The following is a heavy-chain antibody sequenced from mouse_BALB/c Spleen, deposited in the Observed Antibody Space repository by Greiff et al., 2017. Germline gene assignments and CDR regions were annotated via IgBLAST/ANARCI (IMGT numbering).Heavy chain of an antibody. Sequence: EVQLQQSGAELVRSGASVKLSCTASGFNIKDYYMHWVKQRPEQGLEWIGWIDPENGDTEYAPKFQGKATMTADTSSNTAYLQLSSLTSEDTAVYYCNPIYDGYHYYAMDYWGQGTSVTVSS. CDR3: NPIYDGYHYYAMDY. CDR2: IDPENGDT. J-gene: IGHJ4*01. D-gene: IGHD2-3*01. V-gene: IGHV14-4*02. CDR1: GFNIKDYY.